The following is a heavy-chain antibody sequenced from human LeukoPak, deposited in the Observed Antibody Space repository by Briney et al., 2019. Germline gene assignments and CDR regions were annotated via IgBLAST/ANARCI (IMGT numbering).Heavy chain of an antibody. Sequence: GGSLRLSCAASGFTFTNYAMNWVRQAPGKGLEWVSAISGGGGSSSYADSVGGRFTIPRDNSNNMLYLQMNSLRAEDTAVYYCAKPLRDAGSFNYPYFDFWGQGTLVTVSS. D-gene: IGHD5-24*01. CDR1: GFTFTNYA. CDR2: ISGGGGSS. CDR3: AKPLRDAGSFNYPYFDF. V-gene: IGHV3-23*01. J-gene: IGHJ4*02.